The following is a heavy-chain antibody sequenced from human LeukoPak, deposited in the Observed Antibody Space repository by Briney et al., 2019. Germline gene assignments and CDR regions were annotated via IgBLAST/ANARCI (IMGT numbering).Heavy chain of an antibody. CDR3: ARGPVRGRGYGYYSYYMDV. CDR2: IYTSGST. D-gene: IGHD5-12*01. CDR1: GGSFSGYY. J-gene: IGHJ6*03. V-gene: IGHV4-34*01. Sequence: SETLSLTCAVYGGSFSGYYWSWIRQPPGKGLEWIGYIYTSGSTNYNPSLKSRVTISVDTSKSQFSLQLSSVTAADTAVYYCARGPVRGRGYGYYSYYMDVWGKGTTVTVSS.